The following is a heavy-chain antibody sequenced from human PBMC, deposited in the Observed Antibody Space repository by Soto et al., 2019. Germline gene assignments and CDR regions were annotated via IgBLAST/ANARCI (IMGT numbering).Heavy chain of an antibody. V-gene: IGHV4-38-2*01. CDR3: ASGRTYSNYVWYYYYYGMDV. D-gene: IGHD4-4*01. CDR2: IYHSGST. Sequence: SETLSLTCAVSGYSISSGYYWGWIRQPPGKGLEWIGSIYHSGSTYYNPSPKSRVTISVDTSKNQFSLKLSSVTAADTAVYYCASGRTYSNYVWYYYYYGMDVWGQGTTVTVSS. CDR1: GYSISSGYY. J-gene: IGHJ6*02.